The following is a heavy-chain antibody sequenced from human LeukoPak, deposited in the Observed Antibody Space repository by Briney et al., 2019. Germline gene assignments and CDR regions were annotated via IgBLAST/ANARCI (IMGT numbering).Heavy chain of an antibody. V-gene: IGHV1-69*05. CDR2: IIPIFGTA. CDR1: GGTFSSYA. D-gene: IGHD4-17*01. Sequence: SVKVSCKASGGTFSSYAISWVRQAPGQGLEWMGRIIPIFGTANYAQKFQGRVTITTDESTSTAYMELSSLRSEDTAVYYCARAPDYGDYYYYMDVWGKGTTVTVSS. CDR3: ARAPDYGDYYYYMDV. J-gene: IGHJ6*03.